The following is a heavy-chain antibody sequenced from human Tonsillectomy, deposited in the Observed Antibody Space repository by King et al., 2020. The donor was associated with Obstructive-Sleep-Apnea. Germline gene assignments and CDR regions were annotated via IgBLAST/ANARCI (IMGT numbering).Heavy chain of an antibody. J-gene: IGHJ4*02. D-gene: IGHD3-9*01. CDR3: ARGGYYDILTGYSPDLDY. V-gene: IGHV3-33*01. CDR2: IWYDGGNK. Sequence: VQLVESGGGVVQPGRSLRLSCAASGFTFISYGMHWVRQAPGKGLEWVAVIWYDGGNKYYADSVKGRFTISRDNSKNTLYVQMNSLRAEDTAVYYGARGGYYDILTGYSPDLDYWGQGTLVTVSS. CDR1: GFTFISYG.